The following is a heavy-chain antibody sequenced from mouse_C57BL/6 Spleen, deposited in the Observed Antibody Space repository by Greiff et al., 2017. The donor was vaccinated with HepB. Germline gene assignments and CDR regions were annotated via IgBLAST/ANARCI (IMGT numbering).Heavy chain of an antibody. CDR2: ISSGGDYI. D-gene: IGHD1-1*01. CDR1: GFTFSSYA. J-gene: IGHJ4*01. CDR3: TNYYGSSPYAMDY. Sequence: EVKLVESGEGLVKPGGSLKLSCAASGFTFSSYAMSWVRQTPEKRLEWVAYISSGGDYIYYADTVKGRFTISRDNARNTLYLQMSSLKSEDTAMYYCTNYYGSSPYAMDYWGQGTSVTVSS. V-gene: IGHV5-9-1*02.